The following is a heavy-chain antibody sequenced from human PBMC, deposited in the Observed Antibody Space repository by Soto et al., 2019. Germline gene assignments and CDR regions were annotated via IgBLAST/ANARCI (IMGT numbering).Heavy chain of an antibody. CDR3: AKDLEGYCTNGVCYRGPFDY. D-gene: IGHD2-8*01. CDR2: ISYDGSNK. Sequence: QVQLVESGGGVVQPGRSLRLSCAASGFTFSSYGMHWVRQAPGKGLEWVAVISYDGSNKYYADSVKGRFTISRDNSKNRLYLQMNSLRAEDTAVYYCAKDLEGYCTNGVCYRGPFDYWGQGTLVTVSS. V-gene: IGHV3-30*18. J-gene: IGHJ4*02. CDR1: GFTFSSYG.